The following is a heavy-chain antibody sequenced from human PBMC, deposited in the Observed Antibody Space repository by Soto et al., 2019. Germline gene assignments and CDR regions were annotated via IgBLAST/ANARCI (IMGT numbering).Heavy chain of an antibody. CDR2: IIPIFGTA. D-gene: IGHD5-12*01. CDR3: ARAPFLLYSGSAPTTQSDY. CDR1: GGTFSSYA. J-gene: IGHJ4*02. Sequence: GAAVKACCKASGGTFSSYAISWVRQAPGQGLEWMGGIIPIFGTANYAQKFQGRVTITADESTSTAYMELSSLRSEDTAVYYCARAPFLLYSGSAPTTQSDYLGQGLLVSV. V-gene: IGHV1-69*13.